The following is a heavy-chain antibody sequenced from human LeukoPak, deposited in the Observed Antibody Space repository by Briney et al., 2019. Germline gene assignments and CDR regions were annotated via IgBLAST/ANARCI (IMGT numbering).Heavy chain of an antibody. J-gene: IGHJ5*02. CDR1: GYTFTGYY. Sequence: GASVKVSCKASGYTFTGYYMHWVRQAPGQGLEWMGWINPNSGGTNYAQKFQGRVTMTRDTSISTAYMELSRLRSDDTAVYYCAREWYSSSQNWFDPWGQRTLVTVSS. V-gene: IGHV1-2*02. CDR3: AREWYSSSQNWFDP. CDR2: INPNSGGT. D-gene: IGHD6-13*01.